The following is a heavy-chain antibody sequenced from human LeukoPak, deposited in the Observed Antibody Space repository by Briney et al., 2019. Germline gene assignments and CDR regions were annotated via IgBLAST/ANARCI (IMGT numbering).Heavy chain of an antibody. CDR2: IWYGGSNK. CDR1: GFTFSSYD. Sequence: GGSLRLSCAASGFTFSSYDMHWVRQAPGKGLEWVAVIWYGGSNKYYADSVKGRFTISRDNSKNTLYLQMNSLRAEDTAVYYCAKDTYDFWSGYHWFDPWGQGTLVTVSS. J-gene: IGHJ5*02. CDR3: AKDTYDFWSGYHWFDP. D-gene: IGHD3-3*01. V-gene: IGHV3-30*02.